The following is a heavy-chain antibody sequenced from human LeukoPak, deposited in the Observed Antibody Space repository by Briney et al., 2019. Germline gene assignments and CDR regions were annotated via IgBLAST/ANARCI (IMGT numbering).Heavy chain of an antibody. CDR1: GFSFSDYY. Sequence: GGSLRLSCAASGFSFSDYYMSWIRQVPGKVLEWVSYISSSGSTIYYADSVKGRFTISRDNAKNSLYLQMNSLRAEDTAVYYCASGTRYYYMDVWGKGTTVTVPS. D-gene: IGHD1-26*01. CDR2: ISSSGSTI. J-gene: IGHJ6*03. V-gene: IGHV3-11*04. CDR3: ASGTRYYYMDV.